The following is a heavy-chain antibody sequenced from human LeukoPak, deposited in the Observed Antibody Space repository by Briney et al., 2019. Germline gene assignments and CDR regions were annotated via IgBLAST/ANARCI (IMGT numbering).Heavy chain of an antibody. CDR1: GFTITSYP. Sequence: GRSLRLSCAASGFTITSYPMRWVRQAPGKGLEWVSTIGTYGTPFYADSVKGRFTISRDSSKNTLYLQMDSRRADDTSVYYCAKGSGYYYEHWAQEPLVTVSS. CDR3: AKGSGYYYEH. V-gene: IGHV3-23*01. CDR2: IGTYGTP. J-gene: IGHJ4*02. D-gene: IGHD1-14*01.